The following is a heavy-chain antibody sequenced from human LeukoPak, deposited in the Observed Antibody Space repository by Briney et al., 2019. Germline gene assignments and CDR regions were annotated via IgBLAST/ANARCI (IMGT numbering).Heavy chain of an antibody. CDR3: ARAIDY. J-gene: IGHJ4*02. V-gene: IGHV3-30-3*01. CDR1: GFTFSSYA. Sequence: GGSLRPSCAASGFTFSSYAMHWVRQAPGKGLEWVAVISYDGSNKYYADSVKGRFTISRDNSKNTLYLQMNSLRAGDTAVYYCARAIDYWGQGTLVTVSS. CDR2: ISYDGSNK.